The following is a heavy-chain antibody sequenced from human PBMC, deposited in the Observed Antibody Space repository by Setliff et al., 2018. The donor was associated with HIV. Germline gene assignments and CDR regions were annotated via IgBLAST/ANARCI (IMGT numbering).Heavy chain of an antibody. D-gene: IGHD3-3*01. CDR1: GYPFTSYG. J-gene: IGHJ4*02. V-gene: IGHV1-18*01. Sequence: ASVKVSCKASGYPFTSYGICWVRQAPGHGLEWMGYISPYNGDAYYAEKFQGRVTMTTDTATTAVSMELTNLRSDDTAVYFCARMQAYYNFWRSTYYFDYWGQGTPVTVSS. CDR2: ISPYNGDA. CDR3: ARMQAYYNFWRSTYYFDY.